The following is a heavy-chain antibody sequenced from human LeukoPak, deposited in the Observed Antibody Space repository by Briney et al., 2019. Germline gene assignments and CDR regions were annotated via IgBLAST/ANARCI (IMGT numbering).Heavy chain of an antibody. CDR2: IYYSGST. J-gene: IGHJ4*02. CDR1: GGSISSGGYY. Sequence: SETLSLTCTVSGGSISSGGYYWSWIRQHPGKGLEWIGYIYYSGSTYYNPSLKSRVTISVDTSKNQFSLKLSSVTAADTAVNYCAREVYGDYYTDYWGQGTLVTVSS. D-gene: IGHD4-17*01. CDR3: AREVYGDYYTDY. V-gene: IGHV4-31*03.